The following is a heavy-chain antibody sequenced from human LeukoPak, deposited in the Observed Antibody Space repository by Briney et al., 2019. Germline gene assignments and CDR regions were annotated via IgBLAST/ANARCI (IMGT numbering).Heavy chain of an antibody. V-gene: IGHV4-4*07. CDR2: IYTSGST. J-gene: IGHJ5*02. Sequence: PSETLSLTCTVSGGSISSYYWSWIRQPAGKGLEWIGRIYTSGSTSYNPSLKSRVTMSVDTSKNQFSLKLSSVTAADTAVYYCARDHCSGGSCYPGGFDPWGQGTLVTVSS. D-gene: IGHD2-15*01. CDR1: GGSISSYY. CDR3: ARDHCSGGSCYPGGFDP.